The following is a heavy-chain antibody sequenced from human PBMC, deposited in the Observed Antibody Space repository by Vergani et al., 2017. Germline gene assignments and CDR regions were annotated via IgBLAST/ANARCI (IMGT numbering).Heavy chain of an antibody. CDR3: ATALPDYYDLGWYFDL. D-gene: IGHD3-22*01. CDR2: INPNSGGT. J-gene: IGHJ2*01. Sequence: QVQLVQSGAEVKKPGASVKVSCKASGYTFTGYYMHWVRQAPGQGLEWMGWINPNSGGTNYAQKFQGRVTMTEDTSTDTAYMELSSLRSEDTAVYYCATALPDYYDLGWYFDLWGRGTLVTVSS. V-gene: IGHV1-2*02. CDR1: GYTFTGYY.